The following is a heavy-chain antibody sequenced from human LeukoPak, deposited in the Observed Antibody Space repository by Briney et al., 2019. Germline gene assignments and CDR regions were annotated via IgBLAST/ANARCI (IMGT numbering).Heavy chain of an antibody. CDR3: AINSIAARMNAFDI. CDR1: GYSISSGYY. D-gene: IGHD6-6*01. V-gene: IGHV4-38-2*01. J-gene: IGHJ3*02. CDR2: IYHSGST. Sequence: LSETLSLTCAVSGYSISSGYYWGWIRQPPGKGLEWIGSIYHSGSTYYNPSLKSRVTISVDTSKNQFSLKLSSVTAADTAVYYCAINSIAARMNAFDIWAKGQWSPSLQ.